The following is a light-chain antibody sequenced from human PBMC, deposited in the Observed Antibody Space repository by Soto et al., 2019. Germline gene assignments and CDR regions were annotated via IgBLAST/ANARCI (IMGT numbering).Light chain of an antibody. J-gene: IGLJ3*02. CDR2: EVS. CDR1: SSDIGSNNY. Sequence: QSALTQPASVSGSPGQSITISCTGTSSDIGSNNYVSWFQQRPGKAPTLIIYEVSNRPSGVSTYFSGSKSGNTASLTISGLLPEDEAEYYCSSYTTTTRLFGGGTQLTVL. CDR3: SSYTTTTRL. V-gene: IGLV2-14*01.